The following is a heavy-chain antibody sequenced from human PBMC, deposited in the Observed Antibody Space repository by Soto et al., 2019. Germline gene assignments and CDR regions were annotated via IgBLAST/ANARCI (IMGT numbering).Heavy chain of an antibody. CDR3: ARFAY. V-gene: IGHV3-21*04. Sequence: FLRLSCEGSGFSCSRVSMNWVRQVPGKGLEWGASISSASSETWYADSVKGRFIISRDNDQNSLFLQMNTLRHEDSAIYYCARFAYWGQVPKVTVSS. CDR1: GFSCSRVS. CDR2: ISSASSET. J-gene: IGHJ4*02.